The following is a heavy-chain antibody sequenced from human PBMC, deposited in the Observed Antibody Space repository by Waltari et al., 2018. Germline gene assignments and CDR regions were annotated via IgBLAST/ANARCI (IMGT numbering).Heavy chain of an antibody. CDR1: GFTFSDYW. J-gene: IGHJ4*02. CDR3: ARRHITTGVLDY. D-gene: IGHD3-10*01. V-gene: IGHV3-74*01. CDR2: ISGDGSST. Sequence: EVQLVESGGGLVQPGGSLRLSCAASGFTFSDYWMHWVRQVPGKGLVCGLRISGDGSSTTYTDSVKCRFTISRDNAKNTLFLQMNSLRVEDAAVYYCARRHITTGVLDYWGQGTLVSVSS.